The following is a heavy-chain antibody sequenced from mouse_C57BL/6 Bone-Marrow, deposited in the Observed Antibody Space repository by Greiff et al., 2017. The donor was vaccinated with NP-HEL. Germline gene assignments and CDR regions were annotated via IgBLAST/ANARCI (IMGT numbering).Heavy chain of an antibody. CDR3: ARVIWDSSYWYFYV. D-gene: IGHD4-1*01. Sequence: EVQLVESGGGLVRPGGSLNLPCAASGFTFGSFPMSWVRKPPEKGLEWVATISNGGGNPYNPAKVKGGFTISGANAKHNLYLQMSHLKSEDTAMYSCARVIWDSSYWYFYVWGTGPTVPVSS. V-gene: IGHV5-4*01. CDR1: GFTFGSFP. CDR2: ISNGGGNP. J-gene: IGHJ1*03.